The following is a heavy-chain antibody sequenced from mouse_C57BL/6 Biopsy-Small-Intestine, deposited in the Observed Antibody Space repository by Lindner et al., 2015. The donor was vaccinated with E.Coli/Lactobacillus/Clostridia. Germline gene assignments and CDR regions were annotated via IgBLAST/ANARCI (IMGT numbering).Heavy chain of an antibody. CDR1: GYTFTIYD. V-gene: IGHV1-81*01. CDR3: ATYTNYVGYFDV. CDR2: IYPRSGKT. J-gene: IGHJ1*03. Sequence: VQLQESGPELVKPGASVKLSCKASGYTFTIYDINWVKQRPGQGLEWIGEIYPRSGKTYYNEKFKGKATLTADKSSSTAYMELRSLTSEDSAVYFCATYTNYVGYFDVWGTGTTVTVSS. D-gene: IGHD2-5*01.